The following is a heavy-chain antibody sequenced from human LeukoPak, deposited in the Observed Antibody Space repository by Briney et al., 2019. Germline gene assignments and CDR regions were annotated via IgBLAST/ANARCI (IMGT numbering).Heavy chain of an antibody. D-gene: IGHD5-12*01. CDR1: GGSISSSSYY. J-gene: IGHJ4*02. CDR2: IYYSGST. CDR3: ARQLPSGYGTFDY. V-gene: IGHV4-39*01. Sequence: PSETLSLTCTVSGGSISSSSYYWGWIRQPPGKGLEWIGSIYYSGSTYYNPSLKSRVTISVDTSKNQFSLKLSSVTAADTAVYYCARQLPSGYGTFDYWGQGTLVTVSS.